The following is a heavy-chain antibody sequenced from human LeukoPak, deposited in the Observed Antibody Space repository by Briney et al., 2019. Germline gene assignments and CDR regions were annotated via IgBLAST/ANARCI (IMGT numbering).Heavy chain of an antibody. D-gene: IGHD1-26*01. Sequence: TGGSLRLSCAASGFTFGDYYMSWIRRAPGKGLEWVSYIGSTGSTIYYADSVKGRFTISRDNAESSLYLQLSSLGAEDTAVYYCVRGGLYHYSGTSGDYWGQGTLVTVSS. CDR1: GFTFGDYY. CDR2: IGSTGSTI. V-gene: IGHV3-11*04. CDR3: VRGGLYHYSGTSGDY. J-gene: IGHJ4*02.